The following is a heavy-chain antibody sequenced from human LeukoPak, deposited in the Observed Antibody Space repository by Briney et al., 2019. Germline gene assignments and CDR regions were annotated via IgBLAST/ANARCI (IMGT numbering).Heavy chain of an antibody. V-gene: IGHV1-8*01. CDR2: MNPNSGNT. Sequence: GASVKVSCKASGYTFTSYDINWGRQATGQGLERMGWMNPNSGNTGYAQKFQGRVTMTKNTSTTTAYMELSSLRSEDTAVYYCARALSWTTESYYYMDVWGKGTTVTVSS. CDR1: GYTFTSYD. CDR3: ARALSWTTESYYYMDV. D-gene: IGHD3/OR15-3a*01. J-gene: IGHJ6*03.